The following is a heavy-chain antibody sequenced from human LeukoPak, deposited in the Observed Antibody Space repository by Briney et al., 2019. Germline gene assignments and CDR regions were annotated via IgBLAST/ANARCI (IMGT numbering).Heavy chain of an antibody. CDR3: ARRSWYNWFDR. V-gene: IGHV4-61*01. J-gene: IGHJ5*02. CDR2: IYYSGST. CDR1: GGSVSSGSYY. D-gene: IGHD6-13*01. Sequence: SETLSLTCTVSGGSVSSGSYYWSWIRQSPGKGLEWIGYIYYSGSTNYNPSLKSRVTISVDTSKNQFSLKVSSVTAADTAVYYCARRSWYNWFDRWGQGTLVTVSS.